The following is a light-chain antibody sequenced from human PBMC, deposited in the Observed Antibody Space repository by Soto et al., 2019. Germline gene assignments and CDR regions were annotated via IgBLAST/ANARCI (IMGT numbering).Light chain of an antibody. J-gene: IGLJ1*01. Sequence: QSALTQPASVSGSPGQSITISCTGTSSDVGGYNYVSWYQQHPGKAPKLMIYDVSNRPSGVSNRFSGSKSGNTASLTISGLQAEDEADYYCSSYTSSSTLTSYVFGTGTKV. CDR2: DVS. CDR1: SSDVGGYNY. CDR3: SSYTSSSTLTSYV. V-gene: IGLV2-14*01.